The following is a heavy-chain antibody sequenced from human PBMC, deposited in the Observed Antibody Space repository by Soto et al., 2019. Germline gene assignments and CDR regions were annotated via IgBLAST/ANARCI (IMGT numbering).Heavy chain of an antibody. D-gene: IGHD5-18*01. Sequence: PGGSLRLSCAASGFTFSSYAMHWVRQAPGKGLEWVAVISYDGSNKYYADSVKGRFTISRDNSKNTLYLQMNSLRAEDTAVNYCARDPVQLWSFGYYYYYGMDVWGQGTTVTVSS. J-gene: IGHJ6*02. CDR2: ISYDGSNK. CDR3: ARDPVQLWSFGYYYYYGMDV. V-gene: IGHV3-30-3*01. CDR1: GFTFSSYA.